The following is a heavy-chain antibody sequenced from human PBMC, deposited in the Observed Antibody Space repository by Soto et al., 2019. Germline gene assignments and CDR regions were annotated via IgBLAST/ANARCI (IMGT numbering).Heavy chain of an antibody. CDR3: ARGGLDTLIRGNYNWFDP. V-gene: IGHV4-34*01. Sequence: QVQLQQWGAGLLKPSETLSLTCAVYGGSLSDYYWTWFRQPPGKGLELIAEINHSGSTNYNPSLKSRVTISVDTSKNQFSRNLRSVTAADTAVYYCARGGLDTLIRGNYNWFDPWGQGTLVTVSS. J-gene: IGHJ5*02. D-gene: IGHD3-10*01. CDR1: GGSLSDYY. CDR2: INHSGST.